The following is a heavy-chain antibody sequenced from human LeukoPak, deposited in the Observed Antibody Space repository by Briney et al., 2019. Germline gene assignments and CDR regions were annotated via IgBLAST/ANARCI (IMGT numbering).Heavy chain of an antibody. J-gene: IGHJ4*02. V-gene: IGHV3-74*01. CDR3: ARGYSYGKYYFDY. D-gene: IGHD5-18*01. CDR1: GXTFSSYW. CDR2: FNSDGSST. Sequence: PXXSXXXXCXXSGXTFSSYWMHWVRQAPGKGLVXVXXFNSDGSSTIYADSVKGRFTISRDNAKNTLYLQMNSLRAEDTAVYYCARGYSYGKYYFDYWGQGTLVTVSS.